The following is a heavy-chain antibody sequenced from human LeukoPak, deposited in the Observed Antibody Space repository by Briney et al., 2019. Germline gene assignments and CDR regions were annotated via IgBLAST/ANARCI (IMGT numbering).Heavy chain of an antibody. D-gene: IGHD4-23*01. J-gene: IGHJ2*01. Sequence: ASVTVSFTGSGYTFTVYYMHWVRQAPGQGKEWMGWINPNSGGTNYAQKFQGRVTMTRDTSISTAYMELSRLRSDDTAVYYCATLTTVVPLWYFDLWGRGTLVTVSS. CDR2: INPNSGGT. V-gene: IGHV1-2*02. CDR3: ATLTTVVPLWYFDL. CDR1: GYTFTVYY.